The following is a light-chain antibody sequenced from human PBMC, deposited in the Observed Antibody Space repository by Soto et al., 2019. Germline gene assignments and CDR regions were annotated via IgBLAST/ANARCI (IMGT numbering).Light chain of an antibody. V-gene: IGLV7-43*01. CDR2: STT. J-gene: IGLJ3*02. Sequence: QAVVTQEPSVTVSPGGTVTLTCASRTGAVTSGCSPNWFQQKPGQEPRALIYSTTNKHSWTPARFSGSLLGGKAARTLSGVQSEDEAVYYCLLYCGGHLGVFGGGTKLTVL. CDR1: TGAVTSGCS. CDR3: LLYCGGHLGV.